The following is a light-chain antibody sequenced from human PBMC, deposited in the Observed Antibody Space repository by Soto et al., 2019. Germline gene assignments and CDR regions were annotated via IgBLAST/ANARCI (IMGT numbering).Light chain of an antibody. Sequence: QSALTQPASVSGSPGQSITISCTGTSSDVGGYNYVSWYQQHPGKAPKLMIYDVSNRPSGVSNRFSGSKSGNTASLTISGLQAEDEVDYYCSSYTSSSTLEVFGTGTKLTV. CDR2: DVS. CDR1: SSDVGGYNY. J-gene: IGLJ1*01. V-gene: IGLV2-14*01. CDR3: SSYTSSSTLEV.